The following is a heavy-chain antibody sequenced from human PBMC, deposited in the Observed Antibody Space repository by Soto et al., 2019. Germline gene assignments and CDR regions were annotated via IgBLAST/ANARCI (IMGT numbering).Heavy chain of an antibody. J-gene: IGHJ4*02. D-gene: IGHD6-19*01. Sequence: QVQLVQSGAEVKKPGASVKVSCKASGYTFTSYGISWVRQAPGQGLEWMGWISAYNGNTNYAQKLQGRVTMTTDTSTSTAYRELRSLRSDDTAVYYCAREAPTVAGTGGWFGDYWGQGTLVTVSS. CDR1: GYTFTSYG. V-gene: IGHV1-18*01. CDR3: AREAPTVAGTGGWFGDY. CDR2: ISAYNGNT.